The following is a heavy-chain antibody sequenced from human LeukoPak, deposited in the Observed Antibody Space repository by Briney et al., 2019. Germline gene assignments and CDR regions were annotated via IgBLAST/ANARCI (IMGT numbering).Heavy chain of an antibody. D-gene: IGHD6-19*01. Sequence: GRSLRLSCAASGFTFSSYAMHWVRQAPGKGLEWVAVISYDGSNKYYADSVKGRFTTSRDNSKNTLYLQMNSLRAEDTAVYYCARDSRAGGSGWYFDYWGQGTLVTVSS. V-gene: IGHV3-30-3*01. J-gene: IGHJ4*02. CDR3: ARDSRAGGSGWYFDY. CDR1: GFTFSSYA. CDR2: ISYDGSNK.